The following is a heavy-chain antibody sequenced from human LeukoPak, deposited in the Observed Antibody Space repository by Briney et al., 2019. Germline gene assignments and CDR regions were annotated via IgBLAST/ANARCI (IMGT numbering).Heavy chain of an antibody. CDR2: IYYSGGT. Sequence: LRLSCAASGFIFSSYNMNWVRQPPGKGLEWIGYIYYSGGTYYNPSLKSRVTISLNTSKNQFSLKLSSVTAADTAVYYCARKNHYYDSSGYSDDAFDIWGQGTMVTVSS. D-gene: IGHD3-22*01. CDR1: GFIFSSYN. V-gene: IGHV4-30-4*08. CDR3: ARKNHYYDSSGYSDDAFDI. J-gene: IGHJ3*02.